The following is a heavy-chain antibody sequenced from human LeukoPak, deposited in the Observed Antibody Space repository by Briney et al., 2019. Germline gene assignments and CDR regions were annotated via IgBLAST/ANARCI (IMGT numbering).Heavy chain of an antibody. CDR1: GFSFSSYA. J-gene: IGHJ6*02. CDR2: ISGSGGST. D-gene: IGHD4-11*01. CDR3: AKDGEVTTVTTEGDDYYYYYGMDV. V-gene: IGHV3-23*01. Sequence: QPGGSLRLSCAASGFSFSSYAMAWVRQAPGKGLEWVSAISGSGGSTYYADSVKGRFTISRDNSKNTLYLQMNSLRAEDTAVYYCAKDGEVTTVTTEGDDYYYYYGMDVWGQGTTVTVSS.